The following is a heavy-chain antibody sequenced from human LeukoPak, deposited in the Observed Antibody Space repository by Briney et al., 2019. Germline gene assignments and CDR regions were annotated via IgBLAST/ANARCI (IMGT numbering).Heavy chain of an antibody. J-gene: IGHJ4*02. CDR3: ARGPGYSSSWYYY. Sequence: PGGSLRLSCAASGFTFSSYWMSWVRQAPGKGLEYVSAISSNGGSTYYANSVKGRFTISRDNSKNTLYLQMGSLRAEDMAVYYCARGPGYSSSWYYYWGQGTLVTVSS. CDR1: GFTFSSYW. V-gene: IGHV3-64*01. CDR2: ISSNGGST. D-gene: IGHD6-13*01.